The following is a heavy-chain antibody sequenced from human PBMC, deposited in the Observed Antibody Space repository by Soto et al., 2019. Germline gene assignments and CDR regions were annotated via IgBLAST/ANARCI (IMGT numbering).Heavy chain of an antibody. D-gene: IGHD2-15*01. Sequence: SGPTLVNPTQTLTLTCTFSGFSLNTAEMCVSWIRQPPGKALEWLALIDWDDEKYYSTSLKSRLTISKDTSKNQVFLTMTNMDPVDTATYYCARDSLGEHGMDVWGQGTTVTVS. V-gene: IGHV2-70*01. CDR2: IDWDDEK. J-gene: IGHJ6*02. CDR3: ARDSLGEHGMDV. CDR1: GFSLNTAEMC.